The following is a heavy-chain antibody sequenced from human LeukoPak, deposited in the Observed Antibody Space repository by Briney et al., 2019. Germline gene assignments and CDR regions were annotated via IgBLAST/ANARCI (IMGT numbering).Heavy chain of an antibody. Sequence: GGSLRLSCTASGFTFSSHTMNWVRQAPGKGLEWVSAISGSGGSTYYADSVKGRFTISRDNSKNTLYLQMNSLRAEDTAVYYCAKDHPDSSGHYWGQGTLVTVSS. V-gene: IGHV3-23*01. D-gene: IGHD3-22*01. CDR2: ISGSGGST. CDR3: AKDHPDSSGHY. J-gene: IGHJ4*02. CDR1: GFTFSSHT.